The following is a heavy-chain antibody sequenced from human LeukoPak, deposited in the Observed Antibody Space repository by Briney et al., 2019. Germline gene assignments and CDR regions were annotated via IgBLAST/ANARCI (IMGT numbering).Heavy chain of an antibody. J-gene: IGHJ6*03. V-gene: IGHV1-2*02. CDR2: INPNSGGT. CDR1: GYTFTGYY. CDR3: ARGGGDGYNFHYYYYMDV. D-gene: IGHD5-24*01. Sequence: ASVKASCKASGYTFTGYYMHWVRQSPGQGLEWMGWINPNSGGTNYAQKFQGRVTMTRDTSISTAYMELSRLRSDDTAVYYCARGGGDGYNFHYYYYMDVWGKGTTVTVSS.